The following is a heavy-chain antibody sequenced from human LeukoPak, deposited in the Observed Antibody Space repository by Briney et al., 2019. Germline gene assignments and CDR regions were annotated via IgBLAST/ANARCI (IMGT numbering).Heavy chain of an antibody. CDR3: ATHSDWRFDF. V-gene: IGHV3-7*01. D-gene: IGHD6-19*01. Sequence: GGSRRRSCTNSVLTGRRDGMGGVRQAPGKGLEWLASIKPDGSAAIYVDSMKGRFTISRDKAKNSLYLQMNSLTVEDTAVYYCATHSDWRFDFWGQGTLVTVSS. CDR1: VLTGRRDG. J-gene: IGHJ4*02. CDR2: IKPDGSAA.